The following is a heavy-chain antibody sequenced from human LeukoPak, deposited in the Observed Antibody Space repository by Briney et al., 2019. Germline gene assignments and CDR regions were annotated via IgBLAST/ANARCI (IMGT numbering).Heavy chain of an antibody. D-gene: IGHD1-26*01. V-gene: IGHV3-7*01. CDR3: AGAAGWEQAY. CDR1: GFTFTSYW. Sequence: GGSLTLSRAASGFTFTSYWMTWVRQAPGKGLEWVANIQQDGSEKNYVDSAKGRFTISRDNTKNSLYLQMNSLRAEDTAVYYCAGAAGWEQAYWGQGTQVTVSS. CDR2: IQQDGSEK. J-gene: IGHJ4*02.